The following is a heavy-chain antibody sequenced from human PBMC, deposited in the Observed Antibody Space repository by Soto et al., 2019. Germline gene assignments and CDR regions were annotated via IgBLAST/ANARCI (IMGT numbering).Heavy chain of an antibody. CDR2: IYYSGST. J-gene: IGHJ5*02. CDR3: ARRSGDFWSEHNWFDP. D-gene: IGHD3-3*01. CDR1: GGSISSGGYY. V-gene: IGHV4-31*03. Sequence: SETLSLTCTVSGGSISSGGYYWSWIRQHPGKGLEWIGYIYYSGSTYYNPSLKSRVTISVDTSKNQFSLKLSSVTAADTAVYYCARRSGDFWSEHNWFDPWGQGTLVTVSS.